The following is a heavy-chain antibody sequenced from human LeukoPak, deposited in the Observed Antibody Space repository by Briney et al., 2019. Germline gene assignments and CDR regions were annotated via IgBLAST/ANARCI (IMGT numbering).Heavy chain of an antibody. Sequence: GGSLRLSCAASGFTVSSNYMSWVRQAPGKGPEWVSVIYSGGSTYYADSVKGRFTISRDNSKNTLYLQMNSLRAEDTAVYYCARDPGTRGYFQHWGQGTLVTVSS. V-gene: IGHV3-53*01. CDR1: GFTVSSNY. CDR2: IYSGGST. J-gene: IGHJ1*01. CDR3: ARDPGTRGYFQH. D-gene: IGHD2-2*01.